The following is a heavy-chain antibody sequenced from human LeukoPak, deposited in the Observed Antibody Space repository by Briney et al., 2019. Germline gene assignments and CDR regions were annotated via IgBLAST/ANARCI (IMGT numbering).Heavy chain of an antibody. V-gene: IGHV1-18*01. D-gene: IGHD2-2*01. CDR3: ARDGTSTDDY. J-gene: IGHJ4*02. Sequence: ASVKVSCKTSGYTFSNFVISWVRQAPGQGLEWMGWISGNNDNPNYGQKFQGRFTVTTDSSTSTAYMELRNLRSDDTAVYYCARDGTSTDDYWGQGTLVTVSS. CDR1: GYTFSNFV. CDR2: ISGNNDNP.